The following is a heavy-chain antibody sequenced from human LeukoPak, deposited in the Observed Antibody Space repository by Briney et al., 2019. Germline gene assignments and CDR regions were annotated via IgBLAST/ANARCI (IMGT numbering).Heavy chain of an antibody. CDR1: GFRFDA. CDR3: VRGTTVTTMVWLDH. J-gene: IGHJ5*02. V-gene: IGHV3-9*01. D-gene: IGHD4-17*01. Sequence: GGSLRLSCAASGFRFDAMHWVRQGPGKGLEWVSGISSTSGTMDYADSVKGRFTISRDNAKNSLYLQMSSLRAEDTAFYYCVRGTTVTTMVWLDHWSQGTLVTVSS. CDR2: ISSTSGTM.